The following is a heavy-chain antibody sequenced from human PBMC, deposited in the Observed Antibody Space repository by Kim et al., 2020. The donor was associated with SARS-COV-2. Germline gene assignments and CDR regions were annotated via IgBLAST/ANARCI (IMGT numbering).Heavy chain of an antibody. CDR2: IRSKSYGGTT. D-gene: IGHD6-13*01. CDR1: GFTFGDYA. V-gene: IGHV3-49*04. J-gene: IGHJ4*02. CDR3: TSDRHSSDWLRNRRDFDY. Sequence: GGSLRLSCTASGFTFGDYAMSWVRQAPGKGLEWVGLIRSKSYGGTTEYAASVKGRFAISRDNSKSIAYLQMNSLNTEDTGVYYCTSDRHSSDWLRNRRDFDYWCQGTRVTVSS.